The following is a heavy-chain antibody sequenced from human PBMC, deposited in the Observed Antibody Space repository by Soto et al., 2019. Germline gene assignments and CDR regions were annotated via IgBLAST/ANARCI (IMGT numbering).Heavy chain of an antibody. V-gene: IGHV3-33*08. J-gene: IGHJ6*02. CDR2: VWYDGTNK. D-gene: IGHD5-12*01. CDR3: ARDGDIEGGPPPKNYAMDV. CDR1: GFTFRNFG. Sequence: QVRLVESGGGVVQPGRSLRLSCAASGFTFRNFGFHWVRQAPGKVLERVALVWYDGTNKYYAESLKGRVSISRDNSKNTLYLEMRRLRAEDTALYYWARDGDIEGGPPPKNYAMDVWGQGATVTVSS.